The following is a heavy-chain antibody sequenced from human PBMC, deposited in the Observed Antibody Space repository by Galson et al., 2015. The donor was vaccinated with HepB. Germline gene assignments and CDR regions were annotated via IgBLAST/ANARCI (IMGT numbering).Heavy chain of an antibody. CDR1: GYTFTSYG. D-gene: IGHD6-19*01. CDR3: AREQAVAGVVYFDY. J-gene: IGHJ4*02. V-gene: IGHV1-69*13. CDR2: IIPIFGTA. Sequence: SVKVSCKASGYTFTSYGISWVRQAPGQGLEWMGGIIPIFGTANYAQKFQGRVTITADESTSTAYMELSSLRSEDTAVYYCAREQAVAGVVYFDYWGQGTLVTVSS.